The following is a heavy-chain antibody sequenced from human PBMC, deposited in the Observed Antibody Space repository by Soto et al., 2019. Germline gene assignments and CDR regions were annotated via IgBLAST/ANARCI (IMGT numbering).Heavy chain of an antibody. J-gene: IGHJ4*02. Sequence: QVQLVQSGAEVKKPGASVKLSCRTSGYTFTHYYIHWVRQAPGQGLEWLAIINPASGSTNYAQDFQGRVTLPMDTSTTTVYMELSGLRAEDTAIFYGARDLAAGDHWGQGTLVTVSS. CDR3: ARDLAAGDH. V-gene: IGHV1-46*01. CDR2: INPASGST. CDR1: GYTFTHYY. D-gene: IGHD6-13*01.